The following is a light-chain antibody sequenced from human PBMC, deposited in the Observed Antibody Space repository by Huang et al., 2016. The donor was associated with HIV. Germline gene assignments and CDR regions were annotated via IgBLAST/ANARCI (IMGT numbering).Light chain of an antibody. CDR2: KAS. CDR3: QHYNSYSPTWT. Sequence: DIQMTQSPSHLSASVGDRVTITCRASPSIGTWLAWYQQKTGEAHKLLIYKASSLESGVPSRFSGRGSGTEFTLTISSQQSDDFATYYCQHYNSYSPTWTFGQGTKVEIK. V-gene: IGKV1-5*03. CDR1: PSIGTW. J-gene: IGKJ1*01.